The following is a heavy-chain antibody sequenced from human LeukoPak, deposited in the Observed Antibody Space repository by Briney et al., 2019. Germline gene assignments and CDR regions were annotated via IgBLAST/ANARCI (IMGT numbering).Heavy chain of an antibody. CDR2: INHSGST. D-gene: IGHD3-22*01. V-gene: IGHV4-34*01. CDR1: GGSFSGYY. CDR3: AREIHDSSGYYPYYFDY. J-gene: IGHJ4*02. Sequence: NSSETLSLTCAVYGGSFSGYYWSWIRQPPGKGLEWIGEINHSGSTNYNPPLKSRVTISVDTSKNQFSLKLSSVTAADTAVYYCAREIHDSSGYYPYYFDYWGQGTLVTVSS.